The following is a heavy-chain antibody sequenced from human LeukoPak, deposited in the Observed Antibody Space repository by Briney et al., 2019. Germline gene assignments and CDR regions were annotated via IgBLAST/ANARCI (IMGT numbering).Heavy chain of an antibody. V-gene: IGHV4-61*01. D-gene: IGHD2-15*01. CDR3: ARVASCSGGSCYGDWFDP. J-gene: IGHJ5*02. CDR1: GYSISSGYY. CDR2: IYYSGST. Sequence: SETLSLTCSVSGYSISSGYYWGWIRQPPGKGLEWIGYIYYSGSTNYNPSLKSRVTISVDTSKNQFSLKLSSVTAADTAVYYCARVASCSGGSCYGDWFDPWGQGTLVTVSS.